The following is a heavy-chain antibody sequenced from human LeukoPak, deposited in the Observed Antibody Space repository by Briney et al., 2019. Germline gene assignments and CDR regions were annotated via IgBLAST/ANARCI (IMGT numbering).Heavy chain of an antibody. D-gene: IGHD3-22*01. CDR3: ARDPYDSSGHFDY. V-gene: IGHV4-34*01. J-gene: IGHJ4*02. CDR1: GGSFSGYY. CDR2: INHSGST. Sequence: SETLSLTCAVYGGSFSGYYWSWIRQPPGKGLEWIGEINHSGSTNYNPSLKSRVTISVDTSKNQFSLKLSSVTAADTAVYYCARDPYDSSGHFDYWGQGTLVTVSS.